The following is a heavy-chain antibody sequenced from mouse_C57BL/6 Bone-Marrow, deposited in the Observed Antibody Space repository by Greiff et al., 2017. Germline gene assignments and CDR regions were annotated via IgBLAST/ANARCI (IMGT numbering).Heavy chain of an antibody. D-gene: IGHD2-3*01. Sequence: EVKVVESGGGLVKPGGSLKLSCAASGFTFSSYAMSWVRQTPEKRLEWVATISDGGSYTYYPDNVKGRFTISRDNAKNNLYLQMSHLKYEDTAMYYCARVGYLYYFDYWGQGTTLTVSS. CDR1: GFTFSSYA. J-gene: IGHJ2*01. CDR3: ARVGYLYYFDY. V-gene: IGHV5-4*03. CDR2: ISDGGSYT.